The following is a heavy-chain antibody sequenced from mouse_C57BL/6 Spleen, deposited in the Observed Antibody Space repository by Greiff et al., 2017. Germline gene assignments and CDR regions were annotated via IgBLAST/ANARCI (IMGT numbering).Heavy chain of an antibody. CDR2: IHPNSGST. CDR3: GREKYSKGAMDY. CDR1: GYTFTSYW. V-gene: IGHV1-64*01. D-gene: IGHD2-5*01. J-gene: IGHJ4*01. Sequence: QVQLQQPGAELVKPGASVKLSCKASGYTFTSYWMHWVKQRPGQGLEWIGMIHPNSGSTNYNEKFKSKATLTVDKSSSTAYMQLSSLTSEDSAVYYCGREKYSKGAMDYWGQGTSVTVSS.